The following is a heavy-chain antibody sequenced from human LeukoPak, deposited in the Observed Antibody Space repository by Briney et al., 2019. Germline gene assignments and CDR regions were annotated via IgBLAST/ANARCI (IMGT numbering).Heavy chain of an antibody. J-gene: IGHJ1*01. D-gene: IGHD3-22*01. V-gene: IGHV4-59*01. CDR3: ASYADYYDSSGYYAHMVGGFQH. CDR2: IYYSGST. CDR1: GGSFSGYY. Sequence: PSETLSLTCAVYGGSFSGYYWSWIRQPPGKGLEWIGYIYYSGSTNYNPSLKSRVTISVDTSKNQFSLKLSSVTAADTAVYYCASYADYYDSSGYYAHMVGGFQHWARAPWSPSPQ.